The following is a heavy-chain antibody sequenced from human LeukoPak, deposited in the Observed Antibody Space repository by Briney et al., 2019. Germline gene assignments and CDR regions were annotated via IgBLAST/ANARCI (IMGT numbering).Heavy chain of an antibody. Sequence: GGSLRLSCAASGFTFSSYWMHWVRQAPGKGLVWVSRINSDGSSTSYADSVKGRFTISRDNAKNTLYLQMNSLRAEDTAVYYCASDIHYDSSGPSTQDYGMDVWGQGTTVTVSS. CDR2: INSDGSST. J-gene: IGHJ6*02. CDR1: GFTFSSYW. D-gene: IGHD3-22*01. V-gene: IGHV3-74*01. CDR3: ASDIHYDSSGPSTQDYGMDV.